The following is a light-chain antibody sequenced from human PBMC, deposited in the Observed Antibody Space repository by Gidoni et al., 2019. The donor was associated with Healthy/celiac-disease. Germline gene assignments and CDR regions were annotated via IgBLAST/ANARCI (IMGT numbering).Light chain of an antibody. J-gene: IGKJ1*01. CDR3: QKYNSAPRT. CDR2: AAS. CDR1: QGISNY. V-gene: IGKV1-27*01. Sequence: DIQMTQSPSPLSASVGDRATITCRASQGISNYLAWYQQKPGKVPKLLIYAASTLQSGVPSRFGGGGSGTDFTLTISSLQAEDVATYYCQKYNSAPRTFGQGTKVEIK.